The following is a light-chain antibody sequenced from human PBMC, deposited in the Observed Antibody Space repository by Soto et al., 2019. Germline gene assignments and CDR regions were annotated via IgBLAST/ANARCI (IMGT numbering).Light chain of an antibody. Sequence: EIVLTQSPGTLSLSPGERATLSCRAIQSFSSSYLAWYQQKPGQAPRLLIYGASSRATGIPDRFSGSGSGTDFTLTISRLEPEDFEVYYCQQYGSSWTFGQGTKVDIK. J-gene: IGKJ1*01. CDR2: GAS. V-gene: IGKV3-20*01. CDR3: QQYGSSWT. CDR1: QSFSSSY.